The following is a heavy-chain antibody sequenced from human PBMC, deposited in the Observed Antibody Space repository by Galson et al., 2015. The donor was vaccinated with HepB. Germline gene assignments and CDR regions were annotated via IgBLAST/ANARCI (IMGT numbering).Heavy chain of an antibody. V-gene: IGHV1-18*01. CDR2: ISGKNGKT. J-gene: IGHJ1*01. Sequence: QSGAEVKKPGASVKVSCKASGYTFTSYGITWVRQDPGLGLEWMGWISGKNGKTNYAQKLQRRVTLTTDTSTTTAYMELRSLRPDDTVVNYCARGHQEGSSEILTDVHWHWGQSTLVTVST. D-gene: IGHD3-9*01. CDR1: GYTFTSYG. CDR3: ARGHQEGSSEILTDVHWH.